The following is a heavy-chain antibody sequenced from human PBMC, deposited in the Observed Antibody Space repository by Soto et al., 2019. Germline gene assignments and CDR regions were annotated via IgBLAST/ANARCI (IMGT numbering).Heavy chain of an antibody. CDR2: INHSGST. CDR1: GGSFSGYY. D-gene: IGHD2-8*02. Sequence: SETLSLTCAVYGGSFSGYYWTWIRQPPGTGLEWIGEINHSGSTNYNPSLKSRVTISVDMSENQFSLKLTSVTAADTAVYYCARDKITGLFDYWGQGTLITVSS. CDR3: ARDKITGLFDY. J-gene: IGHJ4*02. V-gene: IGHV4-34*01.